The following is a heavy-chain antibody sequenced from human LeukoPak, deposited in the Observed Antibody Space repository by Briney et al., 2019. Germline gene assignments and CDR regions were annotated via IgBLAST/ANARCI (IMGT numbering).Heavy chain of an antibody. J-gene: IGHJ6*03. Sequence: GGSLRLSCAASGFTFGSFAMSWVRQAPGKGLEWLSGISASGHYIYQADSVKGRFTISRDNSMNTLYIEMNSLRAEDTAVYYCARDGSWGDYQFYFYMDVWGKGTTVTVSS. D-gene: IGHD2-2*01. V-gene: IGHV3-23*01. CDR1: GFTFGSFA. CDR3: ARDGSWGDYQFYFYMDV. CDR2: ISASGHYI.